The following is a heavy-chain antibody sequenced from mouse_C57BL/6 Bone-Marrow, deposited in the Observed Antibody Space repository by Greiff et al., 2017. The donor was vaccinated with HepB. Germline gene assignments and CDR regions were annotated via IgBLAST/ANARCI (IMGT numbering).Heavy chain of an antibody. CDR3: ARIITTPRYFDV. J-gene: IGHJ1*03. CDR1: GFSLTSYG. D-gene: IGHD1-1*01. Sequence: QVQLQQSGPGLVQPSQSLSITCTVSGFSLTSYGVHWVRQSPGKGLEWLGVIWSGGSTDYNAAFISRLSISKDNSKSQVFFKMNSLQADDTAIYYCARIITTPRYFDVWGTGTTVTVSS. V-gene: IGHV2-2*01. CDR2: IWSGGST.